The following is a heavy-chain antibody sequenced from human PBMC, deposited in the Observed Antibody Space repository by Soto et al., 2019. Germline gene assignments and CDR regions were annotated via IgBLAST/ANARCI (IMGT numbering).Heavy chain of an antibody. V-gene: IGHV3-21*01. Sequence: LRLSCVASGFTLSSFSMSWVRQTPGKGLEWVSSITTGNDYISYADSVKGRFTISRDNAKNSLFLQMNSLRAEDTALYFCARDSYSSLFDSWGQGTLVTVSS. D-gene: IGHD6-19*01. CDR3: ARDSYSSLFDS. J-gene: IGHJ5*01. CDR2: ITTGNDYI. CDR1: GFTLSSFS.